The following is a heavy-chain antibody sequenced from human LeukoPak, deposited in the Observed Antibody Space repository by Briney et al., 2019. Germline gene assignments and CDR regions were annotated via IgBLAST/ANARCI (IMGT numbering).Heavy chain of an antibody. CDR1: GYTFTNYG. Sequence: ASVKVSCKTSGYTFTNYGLTWVRLAPGQRPEWMGWISAYNGNTNYAQKLQGRVTMTTDTSTSTAYMELRSLRSDDTAVYYCARVDTRKGFDPWGQGTLVTVSS. J-gene: IGHJ5*02. D-gene: IGHD1-14*01. CDR3: ARVDTRKGFDP. V-gene: IGHV1-18*01. CDR2: ISAYNGNT.